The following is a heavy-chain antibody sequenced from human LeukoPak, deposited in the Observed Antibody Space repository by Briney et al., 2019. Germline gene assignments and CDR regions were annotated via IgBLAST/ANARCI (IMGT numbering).Heavy chain of an antibody. CDR2: INHSGST. V-gene: IGHV4-34*01. Sequence: SETLSLTCAVYGGSFSDYYWSWIRQPPGKGLEWIGEINHSGSTNYNPSLKSRVTISVDTSKNQFSLKLSSVTAADTAVYYCARGVVPSGLVYQYYYMDVWGKGTTVTVSS. J-gene: IGHJ6*03. CDR3: ARGVVPSGLVYQYYYMDV. CDR1: GGSFSDYY. D-gene: IGHD3-10*01.